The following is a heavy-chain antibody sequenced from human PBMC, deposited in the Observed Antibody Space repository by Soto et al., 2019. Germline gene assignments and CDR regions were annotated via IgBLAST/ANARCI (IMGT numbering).Heavy chain of an antibody. J-gene: IGHJ4*02. CDR3: ARGLIAAYDY. V-gene: IGHV4-34*01. CDR1: GGSFSGYY. D-gene: IGHD6-13*01. Sequence: SETLSLTCAVYGGSFSGYYWSWIRQPPGKGLEWIGEINHSGSTNYNPSLKSRVTISVDTSKNQFSLELSSVTAADTAVYYCARGLIAAYDYWGQGTLVTVPQ. CDR2: INHSGST.